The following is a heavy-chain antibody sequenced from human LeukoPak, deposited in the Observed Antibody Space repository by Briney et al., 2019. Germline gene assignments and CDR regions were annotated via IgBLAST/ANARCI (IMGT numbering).Heavy chain of an antibody. CDR2: MYGSGST. Sequence: SETLSLPCTVSGDSISTCYWSWLRKSTGKGLEWIGYMYGSGSTNYNLSLKSRVTISLDTPKNQFSLKLNSVTAADTAVYYCARGVAGYGPYDYWGQGTLVTVSS. J-gene: IGHJ4*02. D-gene: IGHD5-12*01. CDR1: GDSISTCY. CDR3: ARGVAGYGPYDY. V-gene: IGHV4-59*01.